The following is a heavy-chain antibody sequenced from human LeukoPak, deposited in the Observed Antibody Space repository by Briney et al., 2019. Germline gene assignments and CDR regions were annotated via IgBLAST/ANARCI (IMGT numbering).Heavy chain of an antibody. CDR3: AREGFPDAFDI. CDR1: GGTFSSSA. V-gene: IGHV1-69*05. D-gene: IGHD3-10*01. Sequence: ASVKVSCKASGGTFSSSAISWVRQAPVQGLEWMGGIIPVIGTANYAQKFQGRVTITTDESTSTAFMELSSLRSEDTAVYYCAREGFPDAFDIWGQGTMVTVSS. J-gene: IGHJ3*02. CDR2: IIPVIGTA.